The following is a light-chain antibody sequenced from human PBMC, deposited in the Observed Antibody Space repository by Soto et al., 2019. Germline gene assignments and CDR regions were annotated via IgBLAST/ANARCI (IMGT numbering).Light chain of an antibody. Sequence: QSVLTQPPSVSGAPGQRVTISCTGSSSNIGAGYDVHWYQQLPGTAPKLLIYGNNNRPSGVPDRFSGSKSGTSASLAITGLQAEDERDYYCQSYDSSLSGSGVFGGGTKVTVL. J-gene: IGLJ2*01. CDR2: GNN. CDR1: SSNIGAGYD. CDR3: QSYDSSLSGSGV. V-gene: IGLV1-40*01.